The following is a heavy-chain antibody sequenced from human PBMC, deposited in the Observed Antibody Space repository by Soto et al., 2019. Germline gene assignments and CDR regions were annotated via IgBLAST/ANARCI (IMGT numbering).Heavy chain of an antibody. CDR1: GGSISSGGYY. J-gene: IGHJ5*02. CDR3: ARGGPIAAAGTHWFDP. D-gene: IGHD6-13*01. Sequence: QVQLQESGPGLVKPSQTLSLTCTVSGGSISSGGYYWSWIRQHPGKGLEWIGYIYYSGSTYYNPSPKSRVTISVDTSKNQFSLKLSSVTAADTAVYYCARGGPIAAAGTHWFDPWGQGTLVTVSS. V-gene: IGHV4-31*03. CDR2: IYYSGST.